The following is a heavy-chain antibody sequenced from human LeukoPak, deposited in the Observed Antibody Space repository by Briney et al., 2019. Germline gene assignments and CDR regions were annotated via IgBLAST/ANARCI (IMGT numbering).Heavy chain of an antibody. CDR3: ARDPFEH. J-gene: IGHJ1*01. CDR2: ITQGGSGK. V-gene: IGHV3-7*01. CDR1: GFTLSNRW. Sequence: GGSLRLSCEASGFTLSNRWMTWVRQAPGKGLEWVATITQGGSGKFYVDSVKGRFTISGDNAKNSLYLQMNSLRAEDTAVYYCARDPFEHWGQGTLVTVSS.